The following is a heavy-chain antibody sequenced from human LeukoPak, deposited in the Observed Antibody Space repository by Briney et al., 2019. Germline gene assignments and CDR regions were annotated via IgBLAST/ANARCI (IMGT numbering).Heavy chain of an antibody. J-gene: IGHJ4*02. V-gene: IGHV3-30*02. D-gene: IGHD7-27*01. CDR1: GFIFSTYS. CDR3: AKDPQLGDRGFDY. Sequence: GGSLRLSCAASGFIFSTYSMNWVRQAPGKGLEWVAFIRYDGSNKYYADSVKGRFTISRDNSKNTLYLQMNSLRAEDTAVYYCAKDPQLGDRGFDYWGQGTLVTVSS. CDR2: IRYDGSNK.